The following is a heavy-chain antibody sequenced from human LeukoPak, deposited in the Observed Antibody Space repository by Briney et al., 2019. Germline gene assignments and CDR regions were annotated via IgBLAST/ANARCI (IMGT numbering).Heavy chain of an antibody. CDR3: AKTHSSSCHPLDF. CDR2: IVRDGGST. J-gene: IGHJ4*02. Sequence: GGSLRLSCAASGFPFSSYAMSWVRQAPGKGLEWVSAIVRDGGSTYYADSVKGRFTISRDNSNNTLYLQMNNLRAEDTAIYYCAKTHSSSCHPLDFWGQGALVTPSS. V-gene: IGHV3-23*01. CDR1: GFPFSSYA. D-gene: IGHD6-13*01.